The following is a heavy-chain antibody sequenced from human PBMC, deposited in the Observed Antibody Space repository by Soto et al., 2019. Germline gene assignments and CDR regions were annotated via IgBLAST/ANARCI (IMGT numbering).Heavy chain of an antibody. CDR1: GFTLSRYV. CDR2: ISGSGDAT. J-gene: IGHJ4*02. D-gene: IGHD2-2*01. Sequence: GGSLRLSCAASGFTLSRYVLSWVRQAPGKGLEWVSAISGSGDATSYADSSKGRFTISRDNSKNTLYLQMNSLGVEDTALYYCTKGRYCSGTSCYALFDYWGQGTLVTVSS. CDR3: TKGRYCSGTSCYALFDY. V-gene: IGHV3-23*01.